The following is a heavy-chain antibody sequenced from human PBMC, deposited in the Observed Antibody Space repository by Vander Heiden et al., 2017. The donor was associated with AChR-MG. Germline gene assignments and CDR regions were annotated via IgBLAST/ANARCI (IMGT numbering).Heavy chain of an antibody. CDR3: TRRGSGNYYYGMDV. CDR2: IRSKANNYAT. Sequence: EVQLVESGGGLVQPGGSLKLSCSASGSTFRASAMHWVRQAAGKGLEGVGRIRSKANNYATAYAASVKGRFTISRDDSKNTAYLQMNSLKIEDTAVYYCTRRGSGNYYYGMDVWGQGTTVTVSS. J-gene: IGHJ6*02. D-gene: IGHD3-16*01. CDR1: GSTFRASA. V-gene: IGHV3-73*01.